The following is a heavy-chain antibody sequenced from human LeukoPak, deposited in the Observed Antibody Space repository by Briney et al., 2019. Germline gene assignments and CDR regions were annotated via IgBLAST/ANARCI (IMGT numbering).Heavy chain of an antibody. J-gene: IGHJ4*02. Sequence: GGSLRLSCAASGFTFSSYAMHWVRQAPGKVLEWVAVISYDGSNKYYADSVKGRFTISRDNSKNTLYLQMNSLRAEDTAVYYCARDWARYCSSTSCYFVDYWGQGTLVTVSS. CDR2: ISYDGSNK. CDR1: GFTFSSYA. V-gene: IGHV3-30-3*01. CDR3: ARDWARYCSSTSCYFVDY. D-gene: IGHD2-2*01.